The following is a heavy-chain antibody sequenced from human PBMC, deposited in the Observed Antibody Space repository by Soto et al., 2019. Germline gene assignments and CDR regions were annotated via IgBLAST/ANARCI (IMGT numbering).Heavy chain of an antibody. Sequence: QVQLVESGGGLVKPGGSLRLSCAASGLTFSDHYMTWIRQAPGKGLEWISYISSSAGTIYYADSVKGRCTISRDNAKNSLYLQMTNLRAEDTAVYYCARAPYFGSGTYYYYALDVWGQGTTVTVSS. J-gene: IGHJ6*02. CDR3: ARAPYFGSGTYYYYALDV. CDR1: GLTFSDHY. CDR2: ISSSAGTI. D-gene: IGHD3-10*01. V-gene: IGHV3-11*01.